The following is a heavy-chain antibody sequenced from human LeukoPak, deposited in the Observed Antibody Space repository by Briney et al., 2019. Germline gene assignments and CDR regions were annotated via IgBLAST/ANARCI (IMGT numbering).Heavy chain of an antibody. CDR2: IYYSGST. J-gene: IGHJ5*02. D-gene: IGHD3-10*01. Sequence: PSETLSLTCTVSGGSISSSGYYWGWIRQPPGKGLEWIGSIYYSGSTYYNPSLKSRVTISVDTSKNQFSLKLSSVTAADTAVYYCARRSGQYNWFDPWGQGTLVTVSS. CDR1: GGSISSSGYY. V-gene: IGHV4-39*01. CDR3: ARRSGQYNWFDP.